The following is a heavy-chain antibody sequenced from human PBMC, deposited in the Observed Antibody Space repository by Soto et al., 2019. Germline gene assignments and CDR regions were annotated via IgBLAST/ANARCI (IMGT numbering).Heavy chain of an antibody. J-gene: IGHJ3*02. CDR3: ARRYCSGGSCYGTTFDI. V-gene: IGHV3-21*01. Sequence: GGSLRLSCAASGFTFSSYSMYWVRQAPGKGLEWVSSISSSSSYIYYADSVKGRFTISRDNAKNSLYLQMNSLRAEDTAVYYCARRYCSGGSCYGTTFDIWGQGTMVTVSS. CDR2: ISSSSSYI. CDR1: GFTFSSYS. D-gene: IGHD2-15*01.